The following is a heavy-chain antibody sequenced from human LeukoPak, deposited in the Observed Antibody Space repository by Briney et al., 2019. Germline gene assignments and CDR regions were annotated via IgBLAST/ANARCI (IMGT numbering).Heavy chain of an antibody. V-gene: IGHV3-9*01. D-gene: IGHD3-22*01. CDR3: AKGYSSGYSEYYFDY. CDR1: GFTFDDYA. CDR2: ISWNSGSI. J-gene: IGHJ4*02. Sequence: GGSLRLSCAASGFTFDDYAMHWVRQAPGKGLEWVSGISWNSGSIGYADSVKGRFTISRDNAKNSLYLQMNSLRAEDTALYYCAKGYSSGYSEYYFDYWGQGTLVTVSS.